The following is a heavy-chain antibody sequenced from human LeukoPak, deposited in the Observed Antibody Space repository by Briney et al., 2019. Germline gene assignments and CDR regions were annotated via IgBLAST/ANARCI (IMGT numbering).Heavy chain of an antibody. CDR2: INPNSGGT. Sequence: ASVKVSCKASGYTFTGYYMHWVRQAPGQGLEWMGWINPNSGGTNYAQKFQGRVTMTRDTSISTAYMELSRLRSEDTAVYYCAIVLTGYFSPYYMDVWGKGTTVTISS. CDR3: AIVLTGYFSPYYMDV. V-gene: IGHV1-2*02. CDR1: GYTFTGYY. D-gene: IGHD3-9*01. J-gene: IGHJ6*03.